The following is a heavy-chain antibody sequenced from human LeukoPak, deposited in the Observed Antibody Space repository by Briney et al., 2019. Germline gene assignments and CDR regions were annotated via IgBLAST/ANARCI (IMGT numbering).Heavy chain of an antibody. CDR1: GYTFTGYY. CDR3: ARDRGRYSSSSGVGP. Sequence: ASVKVSCKASGYTFTGYYMHWVRQAPGQGLEWMGWINPNSGGTNYAQKFQGRVTMTRDTSISTAYMELSRLRSDDTAVYCCARDRGRYSSSSGVGPWGQGTLVTASS. J-gene: IGHJ4*02. V-gene: IGHV1-2*02. CDR2: INPNSGGT. D-gene: IGHD6-6*01.